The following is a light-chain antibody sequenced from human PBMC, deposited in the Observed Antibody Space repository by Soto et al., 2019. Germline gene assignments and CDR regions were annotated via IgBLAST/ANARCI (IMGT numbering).Light chain of an antibody. CDR3: CSYAGTVAYV. CDR1: GSDIGAYNF. CDR2: EVN. V-gene: IGLV2-23*02. Sequence: QSVLTQPASVSGSPGQSITISFAGTGSDIGAYNFVSWYQQHPGKAPKLIIYEVNTRPSGISNRFSGSKSGDTASLTISGLQAEDEADYFCCSYAGTVAYVFGTGTKVTVL. J-gene: IGLJ1*01.